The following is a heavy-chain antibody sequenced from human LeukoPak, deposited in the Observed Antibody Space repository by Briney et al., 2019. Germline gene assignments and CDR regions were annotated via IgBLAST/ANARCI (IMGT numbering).Heavy chain of an antibody. CDR2: IYYSGST. CDR1: GGSISSSSYY. Sequence: SETLSLTRTVSGGSISSSSYYWGWIRQPPGKGLEWIGSIYYSGSTYYNPSLKRRVTISVDTSKNQFSLKLSSVTAADTAVYYCARSQLLWFGESFDAFDIWGQGTMVTVSS. D-gene: IGHD3-10*01. J-gene: IGHJ3*02. V-gene: IGHV4-39*01. CDR3: ARSQLLWFGESFDAFDI.